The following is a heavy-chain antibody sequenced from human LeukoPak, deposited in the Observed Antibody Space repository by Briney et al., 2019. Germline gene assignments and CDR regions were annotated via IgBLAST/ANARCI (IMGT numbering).Heavy chain of an antibody. CDR2: INQDGSEK. V-gene: IGHV3-7*01. Sequence: PGGSLRLSCAASGFTFSSYAMSWVRQAPGKGLEWVANINQDGSEKYYVDSVKGRFIISRDNARNSLYLQMNSLRAEDTAVYYCARDWSSGWYGYAFDIWGQGTMVTVSS. CDR3: ARDWSSGWYGYAFDI. D-gene: IGHD6-19*01. J-gene: IGHJ3*02. CDR1: GFTFSSYA.